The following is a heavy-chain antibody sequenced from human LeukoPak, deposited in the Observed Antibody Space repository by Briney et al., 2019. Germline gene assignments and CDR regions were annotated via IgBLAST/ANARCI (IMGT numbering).Heavy chain of an antibody. CDR3: ARAPRECGGDCYIPFDY. Sequence: GGSLRLSYAASGFTFSNYAMHWVRQAPGKGLEWMSVISYDGRNKYFADFVKGRFTLSRDNSKNTLYLQMNSLRAEDTALYYCARAPRECGGDCYIPFDYWGQGTLVTVSS. V-gene: IGHV3-30*04. CDR2: ISYDGRNK. CDR1: GFTFSNYA. D-gene: IGHD2-21*02. J-gene: IGHJ4*02.